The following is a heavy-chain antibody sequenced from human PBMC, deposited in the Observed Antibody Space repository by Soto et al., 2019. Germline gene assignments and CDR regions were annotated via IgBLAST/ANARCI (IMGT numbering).Heavy chain of an antibody. Sequence: GGSLRLSCAASGFTFSNAWMNWVRQAPGKGLEWVGRIKSKTEGGTTDYSAPVRGRFTISRDDSKNTLFLEMNSLKTEDTALYYCATHTTYSDFWSGYEGSMDVWGQGTTVTVSS. D-gene: IGHD3-3*01. V-gene: IGHV3-15*07. J-gene: IGHJ6*02. CDR2: IKSKTEGGTT. CDR3: ATHTTYSDFWSGYEGSMDV. CDR1: GFTFSNAW.